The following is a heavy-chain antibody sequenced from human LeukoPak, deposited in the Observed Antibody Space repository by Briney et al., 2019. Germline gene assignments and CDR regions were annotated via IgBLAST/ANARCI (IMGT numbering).Heavy chain of an antibody. CDR3: ARRDSSGYPLFDY. V-gene: IGHV3-7*05. CDR2: IRQDGNEK. CDR1: GFTFSSYW. J-gene: IGHJ4*02. D-gene: IGHD3-22*01. Sequence: GGSLRLSCAASGFTFSSYWMSWVRQAPGKGLEWVASIRQDGNEKYYVDSVKGRFTMSRDNAKNSLYLQMNTLRAEDTAVYYCARRDSSGYPLFDYWGQGTLVTVSS.